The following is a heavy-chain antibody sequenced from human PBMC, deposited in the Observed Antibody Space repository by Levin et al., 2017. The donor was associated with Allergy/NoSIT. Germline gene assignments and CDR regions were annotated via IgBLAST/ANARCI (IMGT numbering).Heavy chain of an antibody. D-gene: IGHD3-22*01. CDR1: GGSVSSGSYY. CDR2: IYYSGST. Sequence: SETLSLTCTVSGGSVSSGSYYWSWIRQPPGKGLEWIGYIYYSGSTNYNPSLKSRVTISVDTSKNQFSLKLSSVTAADTAVYYCARDILTYYYDSSGYYYDAFDIWGQGTMVTVSS. J-gene: IGHJ3*02. CDR3: ARDILTYYYDSSGYYYDAFDI. V-gene: IGHV4-61*01.